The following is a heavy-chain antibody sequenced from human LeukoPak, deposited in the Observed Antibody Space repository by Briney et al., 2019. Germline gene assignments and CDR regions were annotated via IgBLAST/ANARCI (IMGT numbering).Heavy chain of an antibody. Sequence: SETLSLTCTVSGGSMSSYYWSWIRQPPGKGLEWTGYIYYSGSTNYNPSLKSRVTISVDTSKNQFSLKLSSVTAADTAVYYCARPSGADWCFDLWGRGTLVTVSS. CDR2: IYYSGST. D-gene: IGHD2-15*01. J-gene: IGHJ2*01. V-gene: IGHV4-59*08. CDR1: GGSMSSYY. CDR3: ARPSGADWCFDL.